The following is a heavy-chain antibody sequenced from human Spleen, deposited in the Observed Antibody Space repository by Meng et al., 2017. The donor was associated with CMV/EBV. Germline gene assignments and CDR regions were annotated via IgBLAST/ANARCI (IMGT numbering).Heavy chain of an antibody. Sequence: ASVKVSCKASGYTFTDYYMYWVRQAPGQGLKWMGWVNPNNGATNYAQKFQGRVTMTRDTSISTAYMELSRLTSDDTAVYYCARAGLSGYDYNDAFDIWGQGTVVTVSS. D-gene: IGHD5-12*01. CDR1: GYTFTDYY. CDR3: ARAGLSGYDYNDAFDI. V-gene: IGHV1-2*02. J-gene: IGHJ3*02. CDR2: VNPNNGAT.